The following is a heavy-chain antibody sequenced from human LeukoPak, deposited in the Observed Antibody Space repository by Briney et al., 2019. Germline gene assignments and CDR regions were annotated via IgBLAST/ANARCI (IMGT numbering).Heavy chain of an antibody. CDR2: ISGSGGST. D-gene: IGHD3-22*01. CDR3: AKLGEGTYYYDSSGYYDHTYYFDY. J-gene: IGHJ4*02. CDR1: GFTFSSYA. V-gene: IGHV3-23*01. Sequence: GGSLRLSCAASGFTFSSYAMSWVRQAPGKGLEWVPAISGSGGSTYYADSVKGRFTISRDNSKNTLYLQMNSLRAEDTAVYYCAKLGEGTYYYDSSGYYDHTYYFDYWGQGTLVTVSS.